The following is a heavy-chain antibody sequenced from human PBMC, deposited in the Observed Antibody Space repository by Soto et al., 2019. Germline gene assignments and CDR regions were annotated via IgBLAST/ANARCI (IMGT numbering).Heavy chain of an antibody. J-gene: IGHJ6*02. CDR2: FDPEDGET. CDR3: ATDPSAAYYDFWSGLIYV. Sequence: ASVKVSCKVSGYTLTELSMHWLRQAPGKGLEWMGGFDPEDGETIYAQKFQGRVTMTEDTSTDTAYMELSSLRSEDTAVYYCATDPSAAYYDFWSGLIYVWVQGTTVTVSS. V-gene: IGHV1-24*01. CDR1: GYTLTELS. D-gene: IGHD3-3*01.